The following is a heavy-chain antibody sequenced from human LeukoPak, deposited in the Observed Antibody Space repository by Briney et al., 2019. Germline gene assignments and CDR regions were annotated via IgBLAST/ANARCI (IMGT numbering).Heavy chain of an antibody. CDR2: IKSKNDGGTT. CDR3: TIRERLDY. V-gene: IGHV3-15*01. J-gene: IGHJ4*02. D-gene: IGHD1-26*01. CDR1: GFTFTHAW. Sequence: GGSLRLSCVASGFTFTHAWMKCVRQAPGKGLEWVGHIKSKNDGGTTAYAAPVKGRFTISRDDSKNTLYLQMSSLKTEDTAVYYCTIRERLDYWGQGTLVTVSS.